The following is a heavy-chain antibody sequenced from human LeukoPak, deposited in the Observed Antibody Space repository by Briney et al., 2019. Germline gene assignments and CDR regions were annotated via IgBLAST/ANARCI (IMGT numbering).Heavy chain of an antibody. CDR3: AKGGLTTPLHY. V-gene: IGHV3-23*01. J-gene: IGHJ4*02. Sequence: PGGSLRLSCAASGFTFSSYSMNWVRQAPGGGLEWISSISGDGARTYYTNSVKGRFTISRDNPKNTLFLQVNSLRVEDTAVYYCAKGGLTTPLHYWGQGTLVTVSS. D-gene: IGHD1-14*01. CDR2: ISGDGART. CDR1: GFTFSSYS.